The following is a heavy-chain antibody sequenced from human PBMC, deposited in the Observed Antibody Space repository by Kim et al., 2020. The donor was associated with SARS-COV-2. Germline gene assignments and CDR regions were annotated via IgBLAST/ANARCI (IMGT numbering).Heavy chain of an antibody. CDR2: IIPILGIA. Sequence: SVKVSCKASGGTFSSYAISWVRQAPGQGLEWMGRIIPILGIANYAQKFQGRVTITADKSTSTAYMELSSLRSEDTAVYYCARERITMVRGEHDYWGQGTLVTVSS. CDR3: ARERITMVRGEHDY. V-gene: IGHV1-69*04. J-gene: IGHJ4*02. D-gene: IGHD3-10*01. CDR1: GGTFSSYA.